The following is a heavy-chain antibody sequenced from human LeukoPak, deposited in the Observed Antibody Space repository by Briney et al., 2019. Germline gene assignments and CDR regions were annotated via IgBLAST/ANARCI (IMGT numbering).Heavy chain of an antibody. CDR3: AREQRYSSGWSGYYFDY. V-gene: IGHV4-31*03. J-gene: IGHJ4*02. CDR2: IYYSGST. CDR1: GGSISSGGCY. Sequence: PSETLSLTCTVSGGSISSGGCYWSWIRQHPGKGLEWIGYIYYSGSTYYNPSLKSRVTISVDTSKNQFSLKLSSVTAADTAVYYCAREQRYSSGWSGYYFDYWGQGTLVTVSS. D-gene: IGHD6-19*01.